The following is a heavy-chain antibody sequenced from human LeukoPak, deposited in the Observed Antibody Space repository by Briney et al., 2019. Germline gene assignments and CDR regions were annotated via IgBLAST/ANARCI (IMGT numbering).Heavy chain of an antibody. Sequence: ASVKVSSKASGYTFTSYGISWVRQAPGQGLEWMGWISAYNGNTNYAQKLQGRVTMTTDTSTSTAYMELRSLRSDDTAVYYCARDPVRNTYYYDSRGYSYWGQGTLVTVSS. V-gene: IGHV1-18*01. CDR3: ARDPVRNTYYYDSRGYSY. CDR1: GYTFTSYG. J-gene: IGHJ4*02. D-gene: IGHD3-22*01. CDR2: ISAYNGNT.